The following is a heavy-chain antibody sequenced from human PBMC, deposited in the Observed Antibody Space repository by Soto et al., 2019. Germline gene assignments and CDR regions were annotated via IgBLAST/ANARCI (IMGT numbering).Heavy chain of an antibody. J-gene: IGHJ6*03. CDR3: ATVFYYGSGRETYSPNYYMDV. Sequence: QVQLVQSGAEVKKPGASVKVSCKASGYTFTSYYMHWVRQAPGQGLEWMGIINPSGGSTSYAQKFQGRVTMTRDTSTSTVYMELSSLRSEDTAVFYCATVFYYGSGRETYSPNYYMDVWGKGTTVTVSS. CDR2: INPSGGST. CDR1: GYTFTSYY. V-gene: IGHV1-46*03. D-gene: IGHD3-10*01.